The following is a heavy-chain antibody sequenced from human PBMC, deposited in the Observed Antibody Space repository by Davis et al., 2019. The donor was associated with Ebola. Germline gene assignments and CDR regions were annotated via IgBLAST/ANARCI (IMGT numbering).Heavy chain of an antibody. CDR1: GGSISSYY. CDR3: ARDQWYSGTHGAFDY. CDR2: IYYSGST. V-gene: IGHV4-59*12. Sequence: SETLSLTCTVSGGSISSYYWSWIRQPPGKGLEWIGYIYYSGSTNYNPSLKSRVTISVDTSKNQFSLQLNSVTPEGTAVYYCARDQWYSGTHGAFDYWGQGTLVTVSS. J-gene: IGHJ4*02. D-gene: IGHD1-26*01.